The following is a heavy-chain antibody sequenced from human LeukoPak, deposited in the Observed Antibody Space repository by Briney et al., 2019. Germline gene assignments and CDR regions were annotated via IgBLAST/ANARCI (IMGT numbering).Heavy chain of an antibody. CDR3: ARAVSGRFDY. CDR2: IYYTGST. J-gene: IGHJ4*02. D-gene: IGHD6-19*01. Sequence: SETLSLTCTVSGDSISSGSDYWGWIRQPPGKGLEWIGSIYYTGSTNYNPSLKSRVTISVDTSKNQFSLKLSSVTAADTAIYYCARAVSGRFDYWGQGTLVTVSS. V-gene: IGHV4-39*07. CDR1: GDSISSGSDY.